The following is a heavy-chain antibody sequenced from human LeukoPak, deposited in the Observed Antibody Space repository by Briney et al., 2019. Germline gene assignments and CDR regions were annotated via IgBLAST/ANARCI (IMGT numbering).Heavy chain of an antibody. V-gene: IGHV1-18*01. CDR1: GYTFTSYG. CDR2: IGAYNGNT. CDR3: ARFFTIGCSGGSCYEPGADY. D-gene: IGHD2-15*01. J-gene: IGHJ4*02. Sequence: ASVKVSCKASGYTFTSYGISWVRQAPGQGLEWMGWIGAYNGNTNYAQKLQGRVTMTTDTSTSTAYMELRSLRSDDTAVYYCARFFTIGCSGGSCYEPGADYWGQGTLVTVSS.